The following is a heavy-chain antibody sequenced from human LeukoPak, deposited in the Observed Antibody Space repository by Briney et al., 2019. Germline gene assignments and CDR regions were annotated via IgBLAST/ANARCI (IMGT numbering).Heavy chain of an antibody. J-gene: IGHJ4*02. Sequence: SETLSLTCTVSGGSISNYYWTWIRQPAGKGLEWIGRVYTTGTTNYNPSLKSRVTMSVDTSKNQFSLNLKSVTPEDTAVYYCARNLIPEQLVLNFWGQGTLVTVSS. CDR2: VYTTGTT. CDR3: ARNLIPEQLVLNF. CDR1: GGSISNYY. D-gene: IGHD6-13*01. V-gene: IGHV4-4*07.